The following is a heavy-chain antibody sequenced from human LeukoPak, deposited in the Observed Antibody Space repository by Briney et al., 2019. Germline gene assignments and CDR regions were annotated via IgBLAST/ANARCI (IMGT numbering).Heavy chain of an antibody. V-gene: IGHV1-2*02. Sequence: AAVKVSCKASGYTFTAYYLHWVRQAPVQGLEWMGWINPNNGDSKSAQKFQDRVIMTRDTSIRTAYMELGSLRSDDTAVYYCARVNRALDSWGQGTLVTVSS. CDR1: GYTFTAYY. CDR2: INPNNGDS. CDR3: ARVNRALDS. J-gene: IGHJ4*02.